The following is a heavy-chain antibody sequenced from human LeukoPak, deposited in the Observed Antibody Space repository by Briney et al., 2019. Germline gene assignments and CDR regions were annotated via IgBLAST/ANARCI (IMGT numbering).Heavy chain of an antibody. J-gene: IGHJ4*02. V-gene: IGHV3-7*01. CDR3: TRNRGTYY. Sequence: GGSLRLSCAASGFTFSNYWMNWVRQAPGKGLEWVANIKEDGSEKIYVDSVKGRFTISRDNSKNSLYLQINNLRAEDTAVYYCTRNRGTYYWGPGTVVTVSS. D-gene: IGHD1-1*01. CDR2: IKEDGSEK. CDR1: GFTFSNYW.